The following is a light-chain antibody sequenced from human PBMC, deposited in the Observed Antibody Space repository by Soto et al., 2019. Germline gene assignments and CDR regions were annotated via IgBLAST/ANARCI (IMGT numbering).Light chain of an antibody. J-gene: IGKJ1*01. CDR1: QSVSSY. Sequence: EIVVTQSPATLSLSPGERATLSCRASQSVSSYLAWYQQKPGQAPRLLIYDASNRATGIPARFSGSGSGTDFTRTISSLEPEDFAVYYCQQRADWWTFGQGTKVEVK. CDR3: QQRADWWT. V-gene: IGKV3-11*01. CDR2: DAS.